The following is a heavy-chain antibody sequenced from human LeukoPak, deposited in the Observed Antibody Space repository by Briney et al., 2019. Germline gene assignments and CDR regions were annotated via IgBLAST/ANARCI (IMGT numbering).Heavy chain of an antibody. J-gene: IGHJ4*02. Sequence: SETLSPTCIVSGASFNTGDYYWNWIRPHPGKGLEWIGYIYNSGSTYYNPSLKSRVTISVDTSKNHFSLRLTSVTAADSAVYYCARGAPPDSWGQGTLVTVSS. CDR2: IYNSGST. V-gene: IGHV4-31*03. CDR3: ARGAPPDS. CDR1: GASFNTGDYY.